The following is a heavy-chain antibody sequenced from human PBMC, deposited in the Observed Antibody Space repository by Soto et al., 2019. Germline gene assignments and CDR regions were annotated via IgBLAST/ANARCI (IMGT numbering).Heavy chain of an antibody. Sequence: SETLSLTCTVSGGSISSYYWSWIRQPAGKGLEWIGRIYTSGSTNYNPSLKSRVTMSVDTSKNQFSLKLSSVTAADTAVYYCARAGTTVTTLWRAFDIWGQGTMVTVSS. V-gene: IGHV4-4*07. CDR3: ARAGTTVTTLWRAFDI. CDR2: IYTSGST. CDR1: GGSISSYY. J-gene: IGHJ3*02. D-gene: IGHD4-17*01.